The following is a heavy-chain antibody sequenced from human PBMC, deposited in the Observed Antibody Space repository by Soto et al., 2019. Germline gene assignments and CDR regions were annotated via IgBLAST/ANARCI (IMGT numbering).Heavy chain of an antibody. D-gene: IGHD4-17*01. V-gene: IGHV4-31*03. CDR1: GGSILNGVHY. J-gene: IGHJ4*02. CDR3: ARDNYGGMLDC. Sequence: ALSLNCTDSGGSILNGVHYWTWIRQHPGKGLECIGRIFFSGNTHYNPALKSRLTFSLDTAKNQFSLKLTSVTAADTAIYYCARDNYGGMLDCWGPGTPVPVSP. CDR2: IFFSGNT.